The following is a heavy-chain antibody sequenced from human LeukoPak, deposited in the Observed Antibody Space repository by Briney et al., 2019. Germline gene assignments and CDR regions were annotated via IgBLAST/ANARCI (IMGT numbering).Heavy chain of an antibody. D-gene: IGHD2-2*01. CDR3: ARDQGSSLYGMDV. CDR2: ISSSSSYI. Sequence: GGSLRLSCAASGFTFSSCSMNWVRQAPGKALEWVSSISSSSSYIYYADSVKGRFTISRDNAKNSLYLQMNSLRAEDTAVYYCARDQGSSLYGMDVWGQGTTVTVSS. V-gene: IGHV3-21*01. J-gene: IGHJ6*02. CDR1: GFTFSSCS.